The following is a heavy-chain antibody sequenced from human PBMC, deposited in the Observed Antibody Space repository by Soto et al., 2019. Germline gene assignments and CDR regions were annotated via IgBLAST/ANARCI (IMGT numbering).Heavy chain of an antibody. J-gene: IGHJ3*02. D-gene: IGHD3-16*01. CDR1: GFSLSTSGVG. Sequence: QITLKESGPTLVKPTQTLTLTCIFSGFSLSTSGVGVGWIRQPPGKALEWLAVIYWDDDKRYSPSLKSRVTIARDTSKNQVVFTMTNLDPEDTGTFYCAHLTSWGEGAPFDIWGQGTTVTVS. V-gene: IGHV2-5*02. CDR2: IYWDDDK. CDR3: AHLTSWGEGAPFDI.